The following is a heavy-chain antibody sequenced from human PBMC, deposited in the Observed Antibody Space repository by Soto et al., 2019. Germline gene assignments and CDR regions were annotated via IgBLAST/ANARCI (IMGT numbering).Heavy chain of an antibody. J-gene: IGHJ4*02. CDR3: ARYGNYEYYFDY. Sequence: ASVKVSCKASGGTFSSYAISWVRQAPGQGLEWMGGIIPIFGTANYAQKFQGRVTITADESTSTAYMELSSLRSEDTAVYYCARYGNYEYYFDYWGQGTLVTVSS. V-gene: IGHV1-69*13. CDR1: GGTFSSYA. D-gene: IGHD1-7*01. CDR2: IIPIFGTA.